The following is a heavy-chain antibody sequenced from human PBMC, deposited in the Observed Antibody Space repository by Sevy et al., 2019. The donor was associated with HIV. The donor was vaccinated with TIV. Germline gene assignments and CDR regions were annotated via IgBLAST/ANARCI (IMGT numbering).Heavy chain of an antibody. Sequence: GGSQRLSCTASGFTFSVYTMTWVRQAPGKGLEWVLTICFGGGTIHYADSVMGRFTISRDNSKNTLYLQMNSLRVDDTAVYYCVREGCTLPHDYWGQGTLVTVSS. CDR1: GFTFSVYT. V-gene: IGHV3-23*01. CDR3: VREGCTLPHDY. D-gene: IGHD2-8*01. CDR2: ICFGGGTI. J-gene: IGHJ4*02.